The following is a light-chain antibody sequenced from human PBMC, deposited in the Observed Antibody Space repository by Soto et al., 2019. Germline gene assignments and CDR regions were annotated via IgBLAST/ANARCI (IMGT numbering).Light chain of an antibody. CDR2: GAS. CDR1: HSVSSS. Sequence: EVVITQSPATVSVSPGERATLSCRASHSVSSSLAWYQQKPGQAPRLLIYGASTRAPGFPARFSGSGSGTDFTLTISSLQSEDFAVYYCQQYNNWPWTFGQGTKVDIK. CDR3: QQYNNWPWT. J-gene: IGKJ1*01. V-gene: IGKV3-15*01.